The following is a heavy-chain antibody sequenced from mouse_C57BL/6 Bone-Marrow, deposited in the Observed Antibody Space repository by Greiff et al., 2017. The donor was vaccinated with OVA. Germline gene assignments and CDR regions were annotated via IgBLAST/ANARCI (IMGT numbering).Heavy chain of an antibody. CDR2: LDPENGDT. J-gene: IGHJ4*01. CDR1: GFNIKDDY. V-gene: IGHV14-4*01. Sequence: EVQLQESGAELVRPGASVKLSCTASGFNIKDDYMHWVKPRPEQGLAWIGWLDPENGDTEYASKFQGKATITADTSSNTAYLQLSSLTSEDTAVYYCTTRGYSNYAMDYWGQGTSVTVSS. D-gene: IGHD2-5*01. CDR3: TTRGYSNYAMDY.